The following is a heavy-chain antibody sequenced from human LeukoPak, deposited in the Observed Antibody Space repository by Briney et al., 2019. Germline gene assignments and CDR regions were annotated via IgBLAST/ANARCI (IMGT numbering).Heavy chain of an antibody. D-gene: IGHD5-24*01. J-gene: IGHJ4*02. Sequence: PGGSLRLSCAASGFTFSSYWMSWVRQAPGKGLEWVANIKQDGSEKYYVDSVKGRFTISRDNAKKLMYLQMNSLRAEATAVYYCARPRGKVEMATNPFDYWGQGTLVTVSS. V-gene: IGHV3-7*01. CDR1: GFTFSSYW. CDR2: IKQDGSEK. CDR3: ARPRGKVEMATNPFDY.